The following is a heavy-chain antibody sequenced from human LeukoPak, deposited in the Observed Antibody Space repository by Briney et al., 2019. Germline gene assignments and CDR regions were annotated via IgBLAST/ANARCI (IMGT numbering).Heavy chain of an antibody. CDR2: ISGSGGST. CDR1: GFTFSSYA. V-gene: IGHV3-23*01. D-gene: IGHD3-10*01. J-gene: IGHJ4*02. CDR3: AKDGPYGSGSYPLGY. Sequence: GGSLRPSCEASGFTFSSYAMSWVRQAPGKGLEWVSAISGSGGSTYYADSVKGRFTISRDNSKNTLYLQMNSLRAEDTAVYYCAKDGPYGSGSYPLGYWGQGTLVTVSS.